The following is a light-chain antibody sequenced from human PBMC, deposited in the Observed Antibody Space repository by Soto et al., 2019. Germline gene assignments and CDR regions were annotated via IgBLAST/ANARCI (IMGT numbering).Light chain of an antibody. J-gene: IGKJ4*01. CDR3: QQYFSTPLT. CDR1: QSVLYSSNNKNY. Sequence: DIVMTQSPDSLAVSLGERATINCKSSQSVLYSSNNKNYLAWYQRKPGQPPKLLIYWASTRESGVPDRFSGSGSWTDFTLAINSLQAEDVAVYYCQQYFSTPLTFGGRTKVESK. CDR2: WAS. V-gene: IGKV4-1*01.